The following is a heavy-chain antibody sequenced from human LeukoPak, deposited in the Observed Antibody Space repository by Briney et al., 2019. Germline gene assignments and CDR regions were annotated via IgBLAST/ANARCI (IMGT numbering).Heavy chain of an antibody. CDR2: ISGDGKER. V-gene: IGHV3-23*01. D-gene: IGHD5-12*01. CDR1: GFTFSSYG. CDR3: AKGSGYEHNYYYYYMDV. Sequence: GGSLRLSCAASGFTFSSYGMSWVRQAPGKGLQWVSAISGDGKERDYPDSVKGRFTISRDNSKNTLYLQMNSLRAEDTAVYYCAKGSGYEHNYYYYYMDVWGKGTTVTISS. J-gene: IGHJ6*03.